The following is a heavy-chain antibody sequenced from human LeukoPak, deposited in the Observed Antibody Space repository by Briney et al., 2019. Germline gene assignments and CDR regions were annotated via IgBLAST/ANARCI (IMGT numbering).Heavy chain of an antibody. CDR1: GGSISSHY. CDR2: IYYSGST. Sequence: SETLSLTCTVSGGSISSHYWSWIRQPPGKGLEWIGYIYYSGSTNYNPSLKSRVTISVDTSKNQFSLKLSSVTAADTAVYYCARLQAVAARDYWGQGTLVTVSS. CDR3: ARLQAVAARDY. D-gene: IGHD6-19*01. J-gene: IGHJ4*02. V-gene: IGHV4-59*11.